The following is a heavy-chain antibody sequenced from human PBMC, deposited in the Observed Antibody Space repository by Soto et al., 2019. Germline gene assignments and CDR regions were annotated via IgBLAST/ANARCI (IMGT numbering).Heavy chain of an antibody. CDR3: AKDTSGYGDSGYFDL. CDR1: GFTFSSYA. Sequence: EVQLLESGGGLVQPGGSLRLSCAASGFTFSSYAMSWVRQAPGKGLEWVSAISGSGGSTYYADSVKGRFTISRDNSKNTMYLQMNSLRAEDTAVYYCAKDTSGYGDSGYFDLWGRGTLVTVSS. J-gene: IGHJ2*01. CDR2: ISGSGGST. D-gene: IGHD4-17*01. V-gene: IGHV3-23*01.